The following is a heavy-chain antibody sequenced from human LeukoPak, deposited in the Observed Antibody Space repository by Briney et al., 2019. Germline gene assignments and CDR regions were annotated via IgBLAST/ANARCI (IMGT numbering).Heavy chain of an antibody. CDR1: GLIFSGQW. CDR2: IKYDGSEK. Sequence: PGGSLRLSCAASGLIFSGQWMKWVRQSPGQGLEWVANIKYDGSEKYYVDSVKGRFTISREDAKNSLYLQMDSVRPEDTSVYHFAFNNKFKYWGQGTLVIVSS. J-gene: IGHJ4*02. CDR3: AFNNKFKY. V-gene: IGHV3-7*01. D-gene: IGHD1/OR15-1a*01.